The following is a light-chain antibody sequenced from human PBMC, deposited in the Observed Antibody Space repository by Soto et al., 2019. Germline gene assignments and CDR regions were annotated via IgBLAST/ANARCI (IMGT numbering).Light chain of an antibody. CDR3: SSYTSDSSYL. V-gene: IGLV2-14*01. Sequence: QSALTQPASVSGSPGQPITISCTRTSSDVGLYDYVSWYQQHPGKAPQLMIYAVSNRPSVVSNRFSASKSGNTASLFISGLQAEDEADYYCSSYTSDSSYLFGSGTKVTLL. CDR2: AVS. J-gene: IGLJ1*01. CDR1: SSDVGLYDY.